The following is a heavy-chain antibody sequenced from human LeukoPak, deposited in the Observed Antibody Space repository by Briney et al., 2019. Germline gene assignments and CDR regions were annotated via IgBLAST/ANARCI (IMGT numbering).Heavy chain of an antibody. CDR2: IIPIFGTS. D-gene: IGHD5-18*01. V-gene: IGHV1-69*05. Sequence: SVKVSCKASGGSFNAYAISWARQAPGQGLEWMGGIIPIFGTSNYAQKLQGRVTISTDESTSTAYMEVSSLRSEDTAIYYCARGLDASMETAYDYWGQGTLVTVSS. J-gene: IGHJ4*02. CDR1: GGSFNAYA. CDR3: ARGLDASMETAYDY.